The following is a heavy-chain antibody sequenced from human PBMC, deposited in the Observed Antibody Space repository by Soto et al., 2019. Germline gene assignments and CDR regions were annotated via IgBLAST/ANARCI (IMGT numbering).Heavy chain of an antibody. CDR1: GFTFSSYE. Sequence: EVQLVESGGGLVQPGGSLRLSCAASGFTFSSYEMNWVRQAPGKGLEWVSYISSSGSTIYYADSVKGRFTISRDNAKNSLYLQMNSLRAEDTAVDYCARDSTRFGEGDWFDPWGQGTLVTVSS. V-gene: IGHV3-48*03. D-gene: IGHD3-10*01. CDR2: ISSSGSTI. J-gene: IGHJ5*02. CDR3: ARDSTRFGEGDWFDP.